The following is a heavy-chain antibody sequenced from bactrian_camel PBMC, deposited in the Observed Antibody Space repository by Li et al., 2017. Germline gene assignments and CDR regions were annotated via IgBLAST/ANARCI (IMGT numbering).Heavy chain of an antibody. D-gene: IGHD3*01. J-gene: IGHJ4*01. CDR2: IYSDGSNT. Sequence: LRLSCAASGFTFSSYRMTWVRQAPGKGLEWVSGIYSDGSNTYYADSVKGRFTISLDNAKNTAYLQVNSLKPEDTAVYYCAADELHNDCYSGSWGPQGTQVTVS. CDR1: GFTFSSYR. V-gene: IGHV3S6*01.